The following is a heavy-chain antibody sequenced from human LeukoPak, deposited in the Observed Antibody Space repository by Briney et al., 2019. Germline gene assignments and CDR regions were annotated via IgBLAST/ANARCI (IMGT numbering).Heavy chain of an antibody. CDR2: IYYSGST. CDR3: ARHRYAPAWFDP. V-gene: IGHV4-59*08. D-gene: IGHD2-2*01. Sequence: PSETLSLTCTVSGGSISSHYWSWIRQPPGKGLEWIGYIYYSGSTNYNPSLKSRVTISVDTSKNQFSLKLSSVTAADTAVYYCARHRYAPAWFDPWGQGTLVTVSS. J-gene: IGHJ5*02. CDR1: GGSISSHY.